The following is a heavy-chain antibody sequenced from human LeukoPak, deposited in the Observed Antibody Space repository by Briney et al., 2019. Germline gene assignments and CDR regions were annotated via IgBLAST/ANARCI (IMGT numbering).Heavy chain of an antibody. J-gene: IGHJ4*02. CDR2: INPNTGGT. CDR3: ARAFSSSWYLPDY. CDR1: GYTFTGYY. V-gene: IGHV1-2*02. D-gene: IGHD6-13*01. Sequence: ASVQVSCKASGYTFTGYYMHWVRQAPGQGLEWMGWINPNTGGTNHAQRFQGRVTMTRDTSDSTAYMELYRLTSDDTAVYYCARAFSSSWYLPDYWGQGTLVSVSS.